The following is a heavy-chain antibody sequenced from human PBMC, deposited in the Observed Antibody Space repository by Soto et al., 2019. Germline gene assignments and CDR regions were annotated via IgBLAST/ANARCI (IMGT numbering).Heavy chain of an antibody. CDR2: ISYDGSNK. J-gene: IGHJ3*02. V-gene: IGHV3-30-3*01. D-gene: IGHD4-17*01. Sequence: PGGSLRLSCAASGFTFSSYAMHWFRQAPGKGLEWVAVISYDGSNKYYADSVKGRFTISRDNSKNTLYLQMNSLRAEDTAVYYCARDYGGNSGIWVAFDIWGQGTMVTVSS. CDR3: ARDYGGNSGIWVAFDI. CDR1: GFTFSSYA.